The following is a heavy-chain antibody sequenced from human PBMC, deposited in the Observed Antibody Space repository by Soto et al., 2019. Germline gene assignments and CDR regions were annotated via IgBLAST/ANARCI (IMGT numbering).Heavy chain of an antibody. D-gene: IGHD3-22*01. Sequence: SETLSLTCAVYGGSFSGYYWTWIRQPPGTGLEWIGEINHSGSTNYNPSLKSRVTISRDNSKNTLSLQIDSLRTDDTAVYYCAKDFYNDSISNWFDPWGQGTLVTVSS. CDR1: GGSFSGYY. J-gene: IGHJ5*02. V-gene: IGHV4-34*01. CDR2: INHSGST. CDR3: AKDFYNDSISNWFDP.